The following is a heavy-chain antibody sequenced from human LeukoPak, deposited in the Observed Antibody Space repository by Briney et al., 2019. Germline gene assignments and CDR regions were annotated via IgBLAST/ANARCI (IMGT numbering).Heavy chain of an antibody. CDR1: GGSISSYY. CDR3: ARGSYCSSTSCRVRWFDP. V-gene: IGHV4-59*01. Sequence: SETLSLTCTVSGGSISSYYWSWIRQPPGKGLEWIGNIYYSGSTNYNPSLKSRVTISVDTSKNQFSLKLSSVTAADTAVYYCARGSYCSSTSCRVRWFDPWGQGTLVTVSS. CDR2: IYYSGST. D-gene: IGHD2-2*01. J-gene: IGHJ5*02.